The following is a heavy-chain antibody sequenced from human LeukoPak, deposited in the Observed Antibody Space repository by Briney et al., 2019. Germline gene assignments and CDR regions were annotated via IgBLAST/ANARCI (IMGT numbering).Heavy chain of an antibody. D-gene: IGHD5-12*01. V-gene: IGHV3-30*02. CDR2: VRYDGSNE. Sequence: GGSLRLSCPTSGFAFSNYDMHWVRQAPGTGLEWVAFVRYDGSNEYYADSVKGRFTVSRDNSRNTLYLQMNSLTSEDTGVYSCAKDSNSGYVSVGPDFWGLGTLVTVSS. CDR1: GFAFSNYD. CDR3: AKDSNSGYVSVGPDF. J-gene: IGHJ4*02.